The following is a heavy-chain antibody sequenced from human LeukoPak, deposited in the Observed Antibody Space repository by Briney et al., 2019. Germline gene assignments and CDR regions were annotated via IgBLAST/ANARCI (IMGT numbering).Heavy chain of an antibody. V-gene: IGHV3-23*01. CDR3: AKSGSGSYRYGN. CDR2: ISGSGGST. J-gene: IGHJ4*02. D-gene: IGHD3-10*01. Sequence: GGSLRLSCAASEFTFSSYAMSWVRQAPGKGLEWVSAISGSGGSTYYADSVKGRFTISRDNSKNTLYLQMNSLRAEDTAVYYCAKSGSGSYRYGNWGQGTLVTVSS. CDR1: EFTFSSYA.